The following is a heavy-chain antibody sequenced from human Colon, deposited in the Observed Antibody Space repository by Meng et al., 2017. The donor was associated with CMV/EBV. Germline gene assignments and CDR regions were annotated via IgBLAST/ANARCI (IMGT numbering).Heavy chain of an antibody. CDR3: ARDSSSWYADY. CDR2: NYSGGST. CDR1: GFHLSSHY. Sequence: EWKLVGVGGGLVRPGGSLGVCCGASGFHLSSHYMIWVRQAPGKGLEWVSVNYSGGSTYYADSVKGRFTISRDNSKNTLYLQMNSLRAEDTAVYYCARDSSSWYADYWGQGTLVTVSS. D-gene: IGHD6-13*01. V-gene: IGHV3-66*01. J-gene: IGHJ4*02.